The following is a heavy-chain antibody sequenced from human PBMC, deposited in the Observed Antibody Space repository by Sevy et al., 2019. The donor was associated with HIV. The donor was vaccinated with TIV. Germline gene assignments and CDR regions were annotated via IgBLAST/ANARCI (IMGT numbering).Heavy chain of an antibody. CDR3: ARLRRDLVVVPGATPGCYFDS. V-gene: IGHV4-59*08. Sequence: SETLSLTCTVSGDSINTYYWSWIRQPPGKGLEWIGYVSHSGNTNYNPSLKSCVSMSVDTSTNQFSLKVKSVTAADTAVYYCARLRRDLVVVPGATPGCYFDSWGQGTLVTVSS. J-gene: IGHJ4*02. CDR1: GDSINTYY. D-gene: IGHD2-2*02. CDR2: VSHSGNT.